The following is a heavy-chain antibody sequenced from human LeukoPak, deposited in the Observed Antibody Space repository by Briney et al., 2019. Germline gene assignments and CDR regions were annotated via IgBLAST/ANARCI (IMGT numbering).Heavy chain of an antibody. CDR2: INPNSGGT. CDR1: GYTFTGYY. Sequence: ASVKVSCKASGYTFTGYYMHWVRQAPGHGLEWMGWINPNSGGTNYAQKFQERVTITRDMSTSTAYMELSSLRSEDTAVYYCAAGWVCSGGSCYYYFDYWGQGTLVTVSS. V-gene: IGHV1-2*02. D-gene: IGHD2-15*01. J-gene: IGHJ4*02. CDR3: AAGWVCSGGSCYYYFDY.